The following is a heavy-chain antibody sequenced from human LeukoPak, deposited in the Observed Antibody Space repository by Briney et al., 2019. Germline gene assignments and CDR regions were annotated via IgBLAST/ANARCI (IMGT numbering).Heavy chain of an antibody. CDR2: IFHTGHT. D-gene: IGHD3-10*01. CDR1: GGPISSGDYP. V-gene: IGHV4-30-2*01. Sequence: SQTLSLTCAVFGGPISSGDYPWSWIRQPPGKGLEWIGYIFHTGHTSYNPSLKSRVTISVDMSKNQLSLKLSSVTAADTAVYYCARGFYGSGSQFDYWGQGTLVTVSS. CDR3: ARGFYGSGSQFDY. J-gene: IGHJ4*02.